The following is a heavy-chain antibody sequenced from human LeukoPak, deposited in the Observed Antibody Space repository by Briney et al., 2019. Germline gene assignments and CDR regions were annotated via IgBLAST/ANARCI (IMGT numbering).Heavy chain of an antibody. V-gene: IGHV4-34*01. Sequence: SETLSLTCAVYGGSFSGYYWSWIRQPPGKGLEWIGVINHSGSTNYNPSLKSRVTISVDTSKNQFSLKLSSVTAADTAVYYCATLCSGGSCYGGTDYWGQGTLVTVSS. J-gene: IGHJ4*02. CDR3: ATLCSGGSCYGGTDY. CDR2: INHSGST. CDR1: GGSFSGYY. D-gene: IGHD2-15*01.